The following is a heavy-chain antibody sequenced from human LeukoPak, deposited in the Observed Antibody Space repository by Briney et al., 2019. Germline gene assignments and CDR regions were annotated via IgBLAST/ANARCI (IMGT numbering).Heavy chain of an antibody. J-gene: IGHJ4*02. CDR1: GFSISNDW. CDR3: VKGRISEDGLDF. V-gene: IGHV3-23*01. CDR2: ISSSGNT. Sequence: GGSLRLSCAASGFSISNDWMSWVRQTPGKGLDWVSSISSSGNTYYADSVKGRFTISRDNSKNMLYLQMNSLRAEDTAVYYCVKGRISEDGLDFWGQGTLVTVSS. D-gene: IGHD6-13*01.